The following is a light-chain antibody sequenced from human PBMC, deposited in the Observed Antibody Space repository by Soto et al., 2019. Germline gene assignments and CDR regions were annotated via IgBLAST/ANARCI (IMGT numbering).Light chain of an antibody. CDR2: DAS. CDR1: QSVSSY. V-gene: IGKV3-11*01. J-gene: IGKJ3*01. Sequence: EIVLTQSPATLSLSPGERATLSCRASQSVSSYLAWYQQKPGQAPRLLIYDASNRATGIPARFSGSGSGTDFTLTISSLEPEDFAVSYCQQRSKWPPGEALGPGTKVDIK. CDR3: QQRSKWPPGEA.